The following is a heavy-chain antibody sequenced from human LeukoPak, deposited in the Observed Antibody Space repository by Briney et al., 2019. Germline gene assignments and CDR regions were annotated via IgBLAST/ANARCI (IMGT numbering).Heavy chain of an antibody. J-gene: IGHJ6*03. D-gene: IGHD4-17*01. V-gene: IGHV3-30*01. CDR2: ISDDGIKN. CDR3: ARATATTLNYHYYMDV. CDR1: GFTFSSYA. Sequence: GGSLRLSCAASGFTFSSYAMHWVRQAPGKRPEWVAVISDDGIKNYYADSVKGRFTISRDNSKNTLYLQMNSLRTEDTAVFDCARATATTLNYHYYMDVWGKGTTVTVSS.